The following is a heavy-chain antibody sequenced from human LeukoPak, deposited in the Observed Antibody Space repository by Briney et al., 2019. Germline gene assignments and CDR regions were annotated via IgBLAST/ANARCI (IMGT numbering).Heavy chain of an antibody. Sequence: GASLRLSCAASGFTFSNYAMSWVRQAPGKWLEWVSAVSGRDTSTYYADSVKGRFTISRDNSKNTLYLQMNSLRAEDTAIYYCAKWGDYDVLTGYYDSDYWGQGTLVTVSS. CDR1: GFTFSNYA. CDR2: VSGRDTST. V-gene: IGHV3-23*01. CDR3: AKWGDYDVLTGYYDSDY. D-gene: IGHD3-9*01. J-gene: IGHJ4*02.